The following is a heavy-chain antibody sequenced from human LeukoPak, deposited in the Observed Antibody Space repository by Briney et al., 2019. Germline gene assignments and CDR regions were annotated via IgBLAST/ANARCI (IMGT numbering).Heavy chain of an antibody. V-gene: IGHV4-59*12. Sequence: TPSETLSLTCSVSGGSISSYYWSWIRQPPGKGLEWIGYIYSTGSTNYNPSLKSRVTISVDTSKNQFSLKLTSVTAADTAVYYCARPRLGGWRGPFDYWGQGTLVTVSS. D-gene: IGHD3-16*01. CDR1: GGSISSYY. J-gene: IGHJ4*02. CDR2: IYSTGST. CDR3: ARPRLGGWRGPFDY.